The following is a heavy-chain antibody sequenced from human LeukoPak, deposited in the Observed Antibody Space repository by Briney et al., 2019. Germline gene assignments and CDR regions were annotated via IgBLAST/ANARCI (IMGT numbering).Heavy chain of an antibody. D-gene: IGHD6-13*01. CDR3: ARESPQTGIAAAGTSHFDY. J-gene: IGHJ4*02. Sequence: SQTLSLTCTVSGGSISSCSYYWSWIRQPAGKGLEWIGRIYTSGSTNYNPSLKSRVTISVDTSKNQFSLKLSSVTAADTVVYYCARESPQTGIAAAGTSHFDYWGQGTLVTVSS. CDR1: GGSISSCSYY. CDR2: IYTSGST. V-gene: IGHV4-61*02.